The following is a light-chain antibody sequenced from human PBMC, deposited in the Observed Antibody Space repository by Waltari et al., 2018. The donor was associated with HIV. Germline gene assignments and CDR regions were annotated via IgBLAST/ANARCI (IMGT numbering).Light chain of an antibody. J-gene: IGLJ3*02. V-gene: IGLV9-49*01. CDR1: SGHANFQ. CDR2: VGPNGIMG. Sequence: QPVLTQPPSASASLGASVTLTCTLNSGHANFQVDWYQQRPGKGPRFVVRVGPNGIMGSKGDGFPDRFAVLGSGLNRYLTIKNIHEEDEADYYCGSDHGSGSNFVWVFGGGTKLTVV. CDR3: GSDHGSGSNFVWV.